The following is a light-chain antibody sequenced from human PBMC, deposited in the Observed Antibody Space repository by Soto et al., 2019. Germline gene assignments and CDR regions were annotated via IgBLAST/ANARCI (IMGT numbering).Light chain of an antibody. CDR2: AAS. CDR1: QGINNW. J-gene: IGKJ1*01. V-gene: IGKV1-12*01. CDR3: QQSYSTPQT. Sequence: DIQMTQSPSSVSASVGDRVTITCRASQGINNWLAWYQEKPGKAPKLLIYAASNLQSGVPSRFSGSGSGTDFTLTISSLQPEDFATYYCQQSYSTPQTFGQGTKVEIK.